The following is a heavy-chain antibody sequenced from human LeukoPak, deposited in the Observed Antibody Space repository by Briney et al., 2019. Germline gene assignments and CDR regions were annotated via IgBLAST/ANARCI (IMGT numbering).Heavy chain of an antibody. V-gene: IGHV4-38-2*02. Sequence: SETLSLTCTVSGYSISSGYYWGWIRQPPGKGLEWIGSIYHSGSTNYNPSLKSRVTISVDTSKNQFSLKLSSVTAADTAVYYCARQVRKAYYGLGSSYYFDYWGQGTLVTVSS. J-gene: IGHJ4*02. CDR1: GYSISSGYY. CDR3: ARQVRKAYYGLGSSYYFDY. CDR2: IYHSGST. D-gene: IGHD3-10*01.